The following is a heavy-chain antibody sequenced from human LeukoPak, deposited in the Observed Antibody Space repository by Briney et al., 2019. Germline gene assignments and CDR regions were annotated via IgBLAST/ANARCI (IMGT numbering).Heavy chain of an antibody. V-gene: IGHV1-46*01. CDR3: VRDRGTHTKYNHFDY. Sequence: ASVKVSCKASGYTFTSYYIHWVRQAPGQGLEWMGIINPTAGSTYYAQKFQGRVTMTRDTSTTTVYMELSSLRSEDTAVYYCVRDRGTHTKYNHFDYWGQGTLVTVSS. D-gene: IGHD1-14*01. CDR2: INPTAGST. J-gene: IGHJ4*02. CDR1: GYTFTSYY.